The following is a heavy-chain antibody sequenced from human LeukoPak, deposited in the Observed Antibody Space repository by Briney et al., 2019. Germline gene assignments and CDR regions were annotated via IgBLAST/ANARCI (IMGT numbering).Heavy chain of an antibody. V-gene: IGHV4-39*01. D-gene: IGHD6-13*01. CDR2: IYYSGST. J-gene: IGHJ6*03. CDR1: GGSISSSSYY. CDR3: ARQRIAAPTYYMDV. Sequence: SETLSLTCTVSGGSISSSSYYWGWIRQPPGKGLEWIGSIYYSGSTYYNPSLKSRVTISVDTSKNQFSLKLCSVTAADTAVYYCARQRIAAPTYYMDVWGKGTTVTVSS.